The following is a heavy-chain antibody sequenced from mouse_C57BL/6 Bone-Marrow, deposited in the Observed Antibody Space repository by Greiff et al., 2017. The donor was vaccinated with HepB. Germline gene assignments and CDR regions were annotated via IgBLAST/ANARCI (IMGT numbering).Heavy chain of an antibody. J-gene: IGHJ2*01. CDR2: INPSTGGT. CDR3: ARGDYGSSYDY. CDR1: GYSFTGYY. V-gene: IGHV1-42*01. D-gene: IGHD1-1*01. Sequence: VQLQQSGPELVKPGASVKISCKASGYSFTGYYMNWVKQSPENSLEWIGEINPSTGGTTYNQKFKAKATLTVDKSSSTAYMQLKSLTSEDSAVYYCARGDYGSSYDYWGQGTTLTVSS.